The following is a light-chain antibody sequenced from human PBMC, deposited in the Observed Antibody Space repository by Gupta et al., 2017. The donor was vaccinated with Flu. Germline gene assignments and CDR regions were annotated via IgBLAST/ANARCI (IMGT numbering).Light chain of an antibody. CDR1: SNIGSNY. CDR2: RDN. CDR3: AAWDDSLSGYVV. Sequence: SNIGSNYLYWYQQLRGTAPNLLISRDNQRPSGVPDRFSGSKSGTSASLAIRGLRPEDGADYYCAAWDDSLSGYVVFGGGTTLTVL. J-gene: IGLJ2*01. V-gene: IGLV1-47*01.